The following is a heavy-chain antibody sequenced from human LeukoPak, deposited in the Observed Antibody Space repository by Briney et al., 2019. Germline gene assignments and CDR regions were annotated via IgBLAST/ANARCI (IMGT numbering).Heavy chain of an antibody. CDR1: GGFISSSSYY. D-gene: IGHD2-15*01. CDR3: ARAARYCSGGSCYSAVDY. Sequence: SETLSLTCTVSGGFISSSSYYWGWIRQPPGKGLEWIGEINHSGSTNYNPSLKSRVTISVDTSKNQFSLKLSSVTAADTAVYYCARAARYCSGGSCYSAVDYWGQGTLVTVSS. CDR2: INHSGST. V-gene: IGHV4-39*07. J-gene: IGHJ4*02.